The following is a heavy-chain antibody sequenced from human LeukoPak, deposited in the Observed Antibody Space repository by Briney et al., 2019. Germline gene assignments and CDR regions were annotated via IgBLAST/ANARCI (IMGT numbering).Heavy chain of an antibody. CDR3: ASADSSGYASFDY. V-gene: IGHV4-59*01. J-gene: IGHJ4*02. D-gene: IGHD3-22*01. CDR1: GGSISSYY. CDR2: IYYSGST. Sequence: SETLSLTCTVSGGSISSYYWSWIRQPPGKGLEWIGYIYYSGSTNYNPSLKSRVTISVDTSKNQFSLKLGSVTAADTAVYYCASADSSGYASFDYWGQGTLVTVSS.